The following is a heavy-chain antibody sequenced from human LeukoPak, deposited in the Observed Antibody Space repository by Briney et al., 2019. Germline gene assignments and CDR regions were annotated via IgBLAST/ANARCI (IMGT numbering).Heavy chain of an antibody. CDR2: ISAYNGDT. D-gene: IGHD3-22*01. CDR1: GYTFTNYH. J-gene: IGHJ4*02. CDR3: ARVLVLNYYDSSGHFDY. Sequence: ASVKVSCKASGYTFTNYHVSWVREAPGQGLEWMGWISAYNGDTNYAQNLQGRVTMTKDTSTSTAYMELRSLRSDDTAVYYCARVLVLNYYDSSGHFDYWGQGTLVTVSS. V-gene: IGHV1-18*01.